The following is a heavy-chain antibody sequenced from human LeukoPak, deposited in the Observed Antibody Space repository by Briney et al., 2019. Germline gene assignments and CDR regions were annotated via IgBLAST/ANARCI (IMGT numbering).Heavy chain of an antibody. CDR3: ARTRYSGYDVGGYFDY. V-gene: IGHV1-69*04. CDR1: GGTFSSYA. J-gene: IGHJ4*02. D-gene: IGHD5-12*01. CDR2: IIPILGIA. Sequence: GDSVKVSCKASGGTFSSYAISWVRQAPGQGLEWMGRIIPILGIANYAQKFQGRVTITADKSTSTAYMELSSLRSEDTAVYYCARTRYSGYDVGGYFDYWGQGTLVTVSS.